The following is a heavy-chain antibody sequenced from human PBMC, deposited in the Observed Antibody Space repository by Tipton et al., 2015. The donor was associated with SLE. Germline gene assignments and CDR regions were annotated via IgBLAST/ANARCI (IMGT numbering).Heavy chain of an antibody. V-gene: IGHV4-31*03. J-gene: IGHJ4*02. Sequence: TLSLTCTVSGGSIRRGDYYWSWIRQHPGKGPEWIGDIHDSGATFYNPSLRSRSAISVDTSQNQFSLRLTSVTAADTAVYYCARHLGASFDFWGQGILVTVSS. CDR2: IHDSGAT. CDR3: ARHLGASFDF. CDR1: GGSIRRGDYY.